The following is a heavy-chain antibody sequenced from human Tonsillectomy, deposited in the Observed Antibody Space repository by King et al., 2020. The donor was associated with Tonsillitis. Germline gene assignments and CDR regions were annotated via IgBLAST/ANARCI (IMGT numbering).Heavy chain of an antibody. D-gene: IGHD6-13*01. CDR2: IYYSGST. J-gene: IGHJ4*02. CDR1: GGSISSYY. CDR3: ARAAAGTIGSFDY. Sequence: VQLQESGPGLVKPSETLSLTCTVSGGSISSYYWSWIRQPPGKGLEWIGYIYYSGSTNYNPSLKSRVTISVDTSKNQFSLKLSSVTAADTAVYYCARAAAGTIGSFDYWGQGTLVTVSS. V-gene: IGHV4-59*01.